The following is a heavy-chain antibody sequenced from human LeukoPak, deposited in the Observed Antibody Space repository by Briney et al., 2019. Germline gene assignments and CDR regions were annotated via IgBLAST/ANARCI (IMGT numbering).Heavy chain of an antibody. Sequence: SETLSLTCTASGGSISSYYWSWIRQPPGKGLEWIGYIYYSGSTNYNPSLKSRVTISVDTSKNQFSLKLSSVTAADTAVYYCARLHAYYYDSSGYPMGYFQHWGQGTLVTVSS. J-gene: IGHJ1*01. CDR3: ARLHAYYYDSSGYPMGYFQH. V-gene: IGHV4-59*08. CDR1: GGSISSYY. CDR2: IYYSGST. D-gene: IGHD3-22*01.